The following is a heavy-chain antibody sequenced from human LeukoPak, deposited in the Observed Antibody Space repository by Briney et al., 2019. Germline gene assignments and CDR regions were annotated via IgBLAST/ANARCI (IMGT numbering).Heavy chain of an antibody. V-gene: IGHV4-59*12. J-gene: IGHJ5*02. CDR1: GGSISSYY. D-gene: IGHD3-10*01. CDR3: ARDLVGYYYGSGSSRWFDH. Sequence: SETLSLTCTVSGGSISSYYWSWIRQPPGKGLEWLGYIYYSGSTNYNPSLKSRVTISVDTSKNQFSLKLSSVTAADTAVYYCARDLVGYYYGSGSSRWFDHWGQGTLVTVFS. CDR2: IYYSGST.